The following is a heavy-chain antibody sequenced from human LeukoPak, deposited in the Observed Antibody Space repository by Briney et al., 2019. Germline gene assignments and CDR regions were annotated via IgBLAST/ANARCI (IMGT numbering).Heavy chain of an antibody. D-gene: IGHD3-16*01. CDR2: IYYSGST. CDR3: ARRLPNMGYFDY. Sequence: SETLSLTCTVSGGSISSGGYYWSWIRQHPGKGLEWIAYIYYSGSTYYNPSLKSRVTMLVETSKNQFSLNLSSVTAADTAVYYCARRLPNMGYFDYWGQGTLVTVSS. V-gene: IGHV4-31*03. J-gene: IGHJ4*02. CDR1: GGSISSGGYY.